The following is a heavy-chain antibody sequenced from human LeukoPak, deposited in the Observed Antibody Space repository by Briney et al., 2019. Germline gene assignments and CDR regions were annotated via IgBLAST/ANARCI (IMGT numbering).Heavy chain of an antibody. D-gene: IGHD1-20*01. Sequence: ASVKVSCKASGYTFTGYYMHWLRQAPGQGLEWMGWINPNSGNTGYAQKFQGRVTITRNTSISTAYMELSSLRSEDTAVYYCARGKGISGTFGYYYYYMDVWDKGTTVTVSS. CDR3: ARGKGISGTFGYYYYYMDV. J-gene: IGHJ6*03. CDR2: INPNSGNT. V-gene: IGHV1-8*03. CDR1: GYTFTGYY.